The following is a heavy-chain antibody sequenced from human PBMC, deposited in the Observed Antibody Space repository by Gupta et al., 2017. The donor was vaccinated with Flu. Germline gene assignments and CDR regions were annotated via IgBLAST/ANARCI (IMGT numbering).Heavy chain of an antibody. CDR3: ARTLYGSGRPHYYYYGMDV. D-gene: IGHD3-10*01. CDR1: GYSFTSYW. CDR2: IYPGDSDT. V-gene: IGHV5-51*03. J-gene: IGHJ6*02. Sequence: EVQLVQSGAEVKKPGASLKISCKGSGYSFTSYWIGWVRQMPGKGLEWMGIIYPGDSDTRYSPSFQGQVTISADKSISTAYLQWSSLKASDTAMYYCARTLYGSGRPHYYYYGMDVWGQGTTVTVSS.